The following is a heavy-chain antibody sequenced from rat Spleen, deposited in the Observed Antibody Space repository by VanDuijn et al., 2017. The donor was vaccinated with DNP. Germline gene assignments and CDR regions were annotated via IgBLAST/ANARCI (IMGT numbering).Heavy chain of an antibody. CDR3: VRWVGDY. CDR2: ISNTGDNT. CDR1: GFIFSNYW. V-gene: IGHV5-31*01. Sequence: EVQLVESGGGLVQPGRSLELSCVASGFIFSNYWMTWIRQAPGKGLEWVASISNTGDNTYYSDSVKGRFSLSRDNAKSTLYLQMDSLRSEDTATYYCVRWVGDYWGQGVMVTVSS. J-gene: IGHJ2*01. D-gene: IGHD1-7*01.